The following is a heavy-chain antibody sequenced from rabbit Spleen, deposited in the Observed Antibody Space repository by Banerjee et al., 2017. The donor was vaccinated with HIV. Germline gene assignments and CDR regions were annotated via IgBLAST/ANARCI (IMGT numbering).Heavy chain of an antibody. CDR3: ARDAASSFSSYGMDL. Sequence: QSLEESGGDLVKPGASLTLTCTASGVSFSFNSYMCWVRQAPGKGLEWIACIDTGSSGFTYFATWAKGRFTISKTSSTTVTLQMTSLTAADTATYFCARDAASSFSSYGMDLWGPGTLVTVS. CDR2: IDTGSSGFT. D-gene: IGHD8-1*01. CDR1: GVSFSFNSY. J-gene: IGHJ6*01. V-gene: IGHV1S40*01.